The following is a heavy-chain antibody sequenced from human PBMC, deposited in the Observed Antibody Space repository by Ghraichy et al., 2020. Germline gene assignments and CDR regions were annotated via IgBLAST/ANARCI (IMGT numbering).Heavy chain of an antibody. J-gene: IGHJ3*02. D-gene: IGHD5-24*01. CDR3: ARGGRRDGYSDAFDI. CDR1: GGSISSSSYY. CDR2: IYYSGST. V-gene: IGHV4-39*01. Sequence: SETLSLTCTVSGGSISSSSYYWGWIRQPPGKGLEWIGSIYYSGSTYYNPSLKSRVTISVDTSKNQFSLKLSSVTAADTAVYYCARGGRRDGYSDAFDIWGQGTMVTVSS.